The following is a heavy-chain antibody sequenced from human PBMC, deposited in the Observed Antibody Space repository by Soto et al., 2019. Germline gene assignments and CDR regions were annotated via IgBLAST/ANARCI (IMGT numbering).Heavy chain of an antibody. V-gene: IGHV3-64*01. CDR1: GFTFSSYA. J-gene: IGHJ4*01. D-gene: IGHD2-15*01. CDR2: ISSNGGST. Sequence: EVQLVESGGGLVQPGGSLRLSCAASGFTFSSYAMHWVRQAPGKGLEYVSAISSNGGSTYYANSVKGRFTISRDNSKNTLYLQMGSLRAEDMAVYYCARDGKYCSGGSCYSDYWGHGTLVTVSS. CDR3: ARDGKYCSGGSCYSDY.